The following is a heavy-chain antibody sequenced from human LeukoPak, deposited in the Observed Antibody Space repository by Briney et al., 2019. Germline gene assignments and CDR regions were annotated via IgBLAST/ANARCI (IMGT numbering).Heavy chain of an antibody. Sequence: GGSLRLSCVASGITFSNYAVSWVRQAPEKGLDWVSVISGSAHKIRYADSVKGRFTISRDNSESIVYLQMNNLRVEDTAVYYCAGRPTGYSSGYIHWGQGTLVTVSS. V-gene: IGHV3-23*01. CDR3: AGRPTGYSSGYIH. CDR1: GITFSNYA. J-gene: IGHJ4*02. CDR2: ISGSAHKI. D-gene: IGHD5-18*01.